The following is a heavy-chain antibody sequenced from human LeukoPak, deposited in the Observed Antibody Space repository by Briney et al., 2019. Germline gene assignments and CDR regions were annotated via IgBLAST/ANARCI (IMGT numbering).Heavy chain of an antibody. CDR2: MNPNSGNT. V-gene: IGHV1-8*03. J-gene: IGHJ4*02. D-gene: IGHD4-17*01. CDR1: GYTFTSYD. Sequence: ASVKVSCKASGYTFTSYDINWVRQATGQGLEWMGWMNPNSGNTGYAQKFQGRVTITRNTSISTAYMELSSLRSEDTAVYYCARGVGYDDYEFNYFDYWGQGTLVTVSS. CDR3: ARGVGYDDYEFNYFDY.